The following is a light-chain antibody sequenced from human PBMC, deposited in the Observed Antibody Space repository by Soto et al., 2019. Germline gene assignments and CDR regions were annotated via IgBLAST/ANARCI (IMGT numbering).Light chain of an antibody. CDR3: LISTSGAGV. CDR1: TGAVTIGHY. Sequence: QAVVTQETSLTVSPGRTVALTCGSNTGAVTIGHYPYWFQQKPGQAPRPLVYDTNNRHSWTPARFSGSLLGGNAALTLPGAQPEDDADYFCLISTSGAGVFGGGTKLTVL. CDR2: DTN. V-gene: IGLV7-46*01. J-gene: IGLJ3*02.